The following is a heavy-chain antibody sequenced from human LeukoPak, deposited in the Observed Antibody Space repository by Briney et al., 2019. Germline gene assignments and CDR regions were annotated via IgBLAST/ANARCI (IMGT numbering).Heavy chain of an antibody. D-gene: IGHD2-2*01. J-gene: IGHJ6*03. V-gene: IGHV1-18*01. CDR1: VYTFTNYG. Sequence: ASETVSYKPSVYTFTNYGISWVRQAPRQGLEWMGWISAYNGNTNYAHKLQGRVTMTTDTATSTAYMELRSLRSDDTAVYYCARERPPVVVPAAMPLYYYYYYMDVWGKGTTVTVSS. CDR3: ARERPPVVVPAAMPLYYYYYYMDV. CDR2: ISAYNGNT.